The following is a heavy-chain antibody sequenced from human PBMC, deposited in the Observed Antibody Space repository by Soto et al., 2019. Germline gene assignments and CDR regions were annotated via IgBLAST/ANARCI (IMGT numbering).Heavy chain of an antibody. CDR1: GFTFGDYA. J-gene: IGHJ4*02. D-gene: IGHD1-26*01. V-gene: IGHV3-49*05. CDR3: STGHAWELIRRFDY. Sequence: EVQLVESGGGLVKPGRSLSLSCTASGFTFGDYAMSWFRQAPGKGLEWVGFIRSKAYGGTTEYAASVKGRFTISRDDSKSRDYLQMISMKTEDTAVHYCSTGHAWELIRRFDYWGQGTLVTVS. CDR2: IRSKAYGGTT.